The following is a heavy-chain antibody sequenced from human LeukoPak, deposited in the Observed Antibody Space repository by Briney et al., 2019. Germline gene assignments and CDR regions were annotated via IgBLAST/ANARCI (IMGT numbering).Heavy chain of an antibody. CDR1: GFTFSSCS. D-gene: IGHD2-2*01. CDR2: ISSSSSTI. V-gene: IGHV3-48*01. Sequence: GGSLRLSCAASGFTFSSCSMNWVRQAPGKGLEWVSYISSSSSTIYYADSVKGRFTISRDNAKNSLYLQMNSLRAEDTAVYYCARDRYCSSTSCRYFDYWGQGTLVTVSS. CDR3: ARDRYCSSTSCRYFDY. J-gene: IGHJ4*02.